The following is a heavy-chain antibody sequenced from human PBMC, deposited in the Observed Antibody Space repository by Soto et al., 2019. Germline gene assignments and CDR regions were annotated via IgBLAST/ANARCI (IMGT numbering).Heavy chain of an antibody. CDR1: GSTFTNNG. V-gene: IGHV1-18*01. CDR3: AREAAYRSGYFGRPLDL. D-gene: IGHD3-22*01. Sequence: ASVKVSCKASGSTFTNNGISWVRQAPGQGLEWMGWISAYNGHTKYAQKLQGRVTMTADTSTSTAYMDLRSLRSDDTATYYCAREAAYRSGYFGRPLDLWGQGTLVTVSS. CDR2: ISAYNGHT. J-gene: IGHJ5*02.